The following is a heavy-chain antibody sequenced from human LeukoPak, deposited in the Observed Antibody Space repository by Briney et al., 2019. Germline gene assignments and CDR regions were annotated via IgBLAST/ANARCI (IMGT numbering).Heavy chain of an antibody. CDR1: GYSFTSYW. Sequence: GESLKISCKGSGYSFTSYWIGWVRQMPGKGLEWMGIIYPGDSDTRYSPSFQGQVTISADKSISTAYLQRSSLKASDTAMYYCARQDKNYYDSSGYQDYWGQGTLVTVSS. CDR3: ARQDKNYYDSSGYQDY. D-gene: IGHD3-22*01. J-gene: IGHJ4*02. CDR2: IYPGDSDT. V-gene: IGHV5-51*01.